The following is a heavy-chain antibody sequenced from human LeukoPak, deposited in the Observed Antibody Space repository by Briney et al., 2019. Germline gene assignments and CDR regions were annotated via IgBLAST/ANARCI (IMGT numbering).Heavy chain of an antibody. V-gene: IGHV3-30*04. CDR3: VRQDCSSGACYLDH. J-gene: IGHJ4*02. CDR1: GFIFSNYA. Sequence: QPWGVLRLSCAASGFIFSNYAMHWVRQTPGKGLDWVTVISYHGRDKFYADSVKGRFTIPRDSSRNTLSLQMDSLRTEDTAVYYCVRQDCSSGACYLDHWGQGSLVTVSS. CDR2: ISYHGRDK. D-gene: IGHD3-22*01.